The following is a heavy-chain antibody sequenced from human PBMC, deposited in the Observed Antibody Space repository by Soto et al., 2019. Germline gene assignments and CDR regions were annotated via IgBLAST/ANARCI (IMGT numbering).Heavy chain of an antibody. CDR3: ARDRRVPAALDY. Sequence: SVKVSCKASGGTFSSYAISWVRQAPGQGLEWMGGIIPIFGTANYAQKFQGRVTITADESTSTAYMELSSLRSEDTAVYYCARDRRVPAALDYWGQGTLVTVSS. CDR2: IIPIFGTA. D-gene: IGHD2-2*01. V-gene: IGHV1-69*13. CDR1: GGTFSSYA. J-gene: IGHJ4*02.